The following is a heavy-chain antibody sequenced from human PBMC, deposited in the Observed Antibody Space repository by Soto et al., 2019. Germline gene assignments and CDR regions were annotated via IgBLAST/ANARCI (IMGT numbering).Heavy chain of an antibody. J-gene: IGHJ4*02. Sequence: ETLSLTCTVSGGSISSYYWSWVRQAPGKGLEWVSVIYSGGSTYYADSVKGGFTISRDDSKNTLFLQMKSLRAEDTAVYYCASAKLLLPWLFDYWGQGTLVTVSS. CDR2: IYSGGST. V-gene: IGHV3-66*01. D-gene: IGHD2-15*01. CDR3: ASAKLLLPWLFDY. CDR1: GGSISSYY.